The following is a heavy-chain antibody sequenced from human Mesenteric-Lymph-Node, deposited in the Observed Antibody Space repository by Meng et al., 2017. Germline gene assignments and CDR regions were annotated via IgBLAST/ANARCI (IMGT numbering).Heavy chain of an antibody. J-gene: IGHJ6*02. CDR3: ARPPDYGDYGYYGMDV. Sequence: GESLKISCAASGFTFSSYAMTWVRQAPGKGLEWVSTISGRGGSTYYADSVKGRFTISRDNSKNTLYLQMNRLRVEDTAVYYCARPPDYGDYGYYGMDVWGQGTTVTVSS. D-gene: IGHD4-17*01. V-gene: IGHV3-23*01. CDR2: ISGRGGST. CDR1: GFTFSSYA.